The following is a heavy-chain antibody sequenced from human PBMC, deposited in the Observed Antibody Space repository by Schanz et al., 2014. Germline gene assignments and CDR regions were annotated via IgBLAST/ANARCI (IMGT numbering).Heavy chain of an antibody. J-gene: IGHJ6*02. V-gene: IGHV4-59*01. CDR3: ATGGGGWNFYGMDV. Sequence: QVQLQESGPGLVKPSETLSLTCTVSGDSISTYSWNWVRQAPGKGLEWIGYINYSGSTNYIPSLKSRVTISVDTSKTQFSLRLNSVIAADTAVYYCATGGGGWNFYGMDVWGQGTTVTVSS. D-gene: IGHD3-16*01. CDR2: INYSGST. CDR1: GDSISTYS.